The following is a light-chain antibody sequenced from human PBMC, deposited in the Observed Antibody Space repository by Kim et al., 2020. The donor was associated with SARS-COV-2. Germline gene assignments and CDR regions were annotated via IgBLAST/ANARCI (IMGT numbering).Light chain of an antibody. CDR3: LQHWRPPWT. V-gene: IGKV1-17*03. J-gene: IGKJ1*01. CDR2: GAS. CDR1: QDISCY. Sequence: DIQMTQSPSALSASVGDRVTITCRASQDISCYLAWFQQKPGKAPKRLIYGASNLQSGVPSSFSGSRSGTALTLTLSSLQPEDYATYNCLQHWRPPWTFGQGTKVDIK.